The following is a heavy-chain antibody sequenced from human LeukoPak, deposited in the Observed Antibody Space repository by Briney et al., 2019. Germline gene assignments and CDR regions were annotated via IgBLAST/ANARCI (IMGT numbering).Heavy chain of an antibody. CDR1: GGSISSGGYY. CDR2: IYYSGST. Sequence: PSETLSLTCTVSGGSISSGGYYWSWIQQPPGKGLEWIGYIYYSGSTNYNPSLKSRVTISVDTSKNQFSLKLSSVTAADTAVYYCARQVKWELRVWGQGTLVTVSS. D-gene: IGHD1-26*01. V-gene: IGHV4-61*08. CDR3: ARQVKWELRV. J-gene: IGHJ4*02.